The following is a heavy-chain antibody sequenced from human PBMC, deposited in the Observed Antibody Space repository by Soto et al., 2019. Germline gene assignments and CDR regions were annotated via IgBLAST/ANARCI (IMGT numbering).Heavy chain of an antibody. J-gene: IGHJ6*02. CDR2: IDPSDSYT. CDR3: ASSPPRRITMVRGVIYYGMDV. CDR1: GYNSVNSW. D-gene: IGHD3-10*01. V-gene: IGHV5-10-1*01. Sequence: PGESLKISCKVSGYNSVNSWISWVRQMPGKGLEWMGRIDPSDSYTNYSPSFQGHVTISADKSISTAYLQWSSLKASDTAMYYCASSPPRRITMVRGVIYYGMDVWGQGTTVTVSS.